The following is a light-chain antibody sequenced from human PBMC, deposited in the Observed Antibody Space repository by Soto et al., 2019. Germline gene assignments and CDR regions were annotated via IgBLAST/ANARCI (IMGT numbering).Light chain of an antibody. Sequence: EVVLTQSPVTLSLSPGERATLSCRASQSFRCLLAWYQQKPGQAPRLLIDDAYNRATGIPTSFSGSGSGTDFTLTISRLAPEDSAVYYCQKRHTWPITFGQGTRLEIK. J-gene: IGKJ5*01. CDR3: QKRHTWPIT. V-gene: IGKV3-11*01. CDR2: DAY. CDR1: QSFRCL.